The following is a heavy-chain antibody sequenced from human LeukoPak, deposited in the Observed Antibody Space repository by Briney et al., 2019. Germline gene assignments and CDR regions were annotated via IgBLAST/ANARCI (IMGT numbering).Heavy chain of an antibody. D-gene: IGHD3-22*01. J-gene: IGHJ3*02. V-gene: IGHV3-20*04. CDR3: ARGKYYDSSDAFDI. Sequence: GGSLRLSCAASGFTFSSYWMHWVRQAPGKGLVWVSGINWNGGSTGYADSVKGRFTISRDNAKNSLYLQMNSLRAEDTALYYCARGKYYDSSDAFDIWGQGTMVTVSS. CDR1: GFTFSSYW. CDR2: INWNGGST.